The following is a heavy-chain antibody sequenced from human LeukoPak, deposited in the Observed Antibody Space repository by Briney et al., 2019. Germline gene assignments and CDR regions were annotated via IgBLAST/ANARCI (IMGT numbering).Heavy chain of an antibody. CDR1: GFTFSSYW. Sequence: GGSLRLSCAASGFTFSSYWMHWVRQVPGKGLVWVSRINSDGSSTTYADSVKGRFTISRDNAKNTLYLQMNSLRVEDTAVYYCVREPQAEYYFDYWGQGTLVTVSS. CDR2: INSDGSST. J-gene: IGHJ4*02. V-gene: IGHV3-74*01. CDR3: VREPQAEYYFDY. D-gene: IGHD1-14*01.